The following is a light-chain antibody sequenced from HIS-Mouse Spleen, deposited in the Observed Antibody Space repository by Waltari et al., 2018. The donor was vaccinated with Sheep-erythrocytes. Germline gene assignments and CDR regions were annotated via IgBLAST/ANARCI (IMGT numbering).Light chain of an antibody. J-gene: IGLJ2*01. CDR3: QAWDSSTAV. CDR2: QDS. CDR1: KWGDKY. V-gene: IGLV3-1*01. Sequence: SYELTQPPSVSVSPGQTTSITCSGDKWGDKYACWYQQKPGQSPVLVIYQDSKRPSGLPERFSGSNSGNPATLTMSGTQAMDEADYYCQAWDSSTAVFGGGTKLTVL.